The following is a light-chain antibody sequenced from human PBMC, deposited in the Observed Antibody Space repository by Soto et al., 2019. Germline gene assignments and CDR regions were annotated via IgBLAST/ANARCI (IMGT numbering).Light chain of an antibody. CDR1: QSISTY. Sequence: QMTQSPSSLSASVGDRVTSTCRASQSISTYLNWYQHKPGKAPKVLINGASRLHTGVPSRFSGSGSGTDFTLTISSLQPEDFATYCCQQKYRLPRTFGQGTKVEIK. V-gene: IGKV1-39*01. CDR3: QQKYRLPRT. CDR2: GAS. J-gene: IGKJ1*01.